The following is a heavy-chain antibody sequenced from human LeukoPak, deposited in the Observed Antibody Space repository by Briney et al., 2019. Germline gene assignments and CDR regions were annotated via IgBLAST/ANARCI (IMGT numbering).Heavy chain of an antibody. J-gene: IGHJ5*02. CDR2: IYDSGST. V-gene: IGHV4-39*01. D-gene: IGHD5-12*01. CDR3: ARRRVATLDWFDP. CDR1: GGSIRSSYYY. Sequence: SETLSLTCTVSGGSIRSSYYYWGWIRQPPGKGLEWIGSIYDSGSTYYNPSLKSRVTISVDTSKNQFSLKLSSVTAADTAVYYCARRRVATLDWFDPWGQGTLVTVSS.